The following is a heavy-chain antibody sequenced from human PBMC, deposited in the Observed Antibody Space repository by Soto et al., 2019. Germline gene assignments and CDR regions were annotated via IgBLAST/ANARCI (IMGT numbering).Heavy chain of an antibody. CDR1: GGSFSNSG. J-gene: IGHJ6*02. D-gene: IGHD3-22*01. CDR2: IVPNFGAA. Sequence: QVQLVQSGAEVRTPGSSVKVSCKPYGGSFSNSGVSWVRQAPGQGLEWMGGIVPNFGAANYGQKFQGRVTITAHKFTSTAYMELSSLKTEDTAVYYWAQGYFDTRSSYFVLYYYGMDVWGQGTTVTVSS. CDR3: AQGYFDTRSSYFVLYYYGMDV. V-gene: IGHV1-69*06.